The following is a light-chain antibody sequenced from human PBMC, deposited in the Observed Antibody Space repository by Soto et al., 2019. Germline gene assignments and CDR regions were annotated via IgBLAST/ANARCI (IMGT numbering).Light chain of an antibody. CDR3: QQYNTWPPR. J-gene: IGKJ3*01. Sequence: EIVMTQSPVTLSVSPGESATLSCRASQSISTNLAWYQQKPGQAPRLLISGASTRATGIPARFSGSGSGTEFTLTISSLQSEDFAVYYCQQYNTWPPRFGPGTKIHI. V-gene: IGKV3-15*01. CDR2: GAS. CDR1: QSISTN.